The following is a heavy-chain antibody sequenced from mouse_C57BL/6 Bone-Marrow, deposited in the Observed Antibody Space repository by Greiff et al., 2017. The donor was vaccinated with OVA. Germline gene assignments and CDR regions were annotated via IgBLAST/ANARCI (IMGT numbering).Heavy chain of an antibody. CDR3: ARYYDYAYAMDY. V-gene: IGHV5-12*01. CDR1: GFTFSDYY. Sequence: EVHLVESGGGLVQPGGSLKLSCAASGFTFSDYYMYWVRQTPEKRLEWVAYISNGGGSTYYPDTVKGRFTISRDNSKNTLYLQMSRLKSEDTAMYYCARYYDYAYAMDYWGQGTSVTVSS. D-gene: IGHD2-4*01. J-gene: IGHJ4*01. CDR2: ISNGGGST.